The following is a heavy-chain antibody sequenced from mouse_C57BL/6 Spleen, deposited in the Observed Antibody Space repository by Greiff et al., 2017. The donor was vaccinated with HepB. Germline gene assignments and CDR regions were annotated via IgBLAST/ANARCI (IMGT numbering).Heavy chain of an antibody. D-gene: IGHD4-1*02. J-gene: IGHJ3*01. V-gene: IGHV1-69*01. Sequence: QVQLQQPGAELVMPGASVKLSCKASGYTFTSYWMHWVKQRPGQGLEWIGEIDPSDSYTNYNQKFKRKSTLTVDKSSSTAYMQLSSLTSEDSAVYYCATNWDEFAYWGQGTLVTVSA. CDR3: ATNWDEFAY. CDR2: IDPSDSYT. CDR1: GYTFTSYW.